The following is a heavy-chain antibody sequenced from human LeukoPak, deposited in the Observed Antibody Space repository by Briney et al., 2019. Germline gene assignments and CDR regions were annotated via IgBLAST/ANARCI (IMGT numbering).Heavy chain of an antibody. J-gene: IGHJ4*02. V-gene: IGHV5-51*01. Sequence: GASPQISCKGSGFSFTSYWIGWVRQLPGKGLEWMGIIYPSDSDTKYSPSFQGQVTISADKSITTAYLQWSSLKASDTAMYYCVCPDGYIFYWGQGTLVTVSS. CDR1: GFSFTSYW. CDR2: IYPSDSDT. CDR3: VCPDGYIFY. D-gene: IGHD6-25*01.